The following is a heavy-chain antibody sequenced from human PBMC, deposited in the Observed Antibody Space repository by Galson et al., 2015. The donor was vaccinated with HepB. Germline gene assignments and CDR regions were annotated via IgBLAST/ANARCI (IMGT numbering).Heavy chain of an antibody. J-gene: IGHJ4*02. CDR2: ISYDGRNK. D-gene: IGHD6-19*01. CDR1: GFTFRSYS. CDR3: AREESGWYDY. V-gene: IGHV3-30*04. Sequence: SLRLSCAASGFTFRSYSMHWVRQAPGKGLEWVSIISYDGRNKDFADSVKGRFTIPRDNSENTMHLQMNSLRTEDTAVYYCAREESGWYDYWGQGTLVTVSS.